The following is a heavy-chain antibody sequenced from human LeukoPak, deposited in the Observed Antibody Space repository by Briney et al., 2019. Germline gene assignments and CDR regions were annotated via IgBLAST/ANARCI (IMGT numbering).Heavy chain of an antibody. CDR1: GGSISSYY. Sequence: SETLSLTCTVSGGSISSYYWSWIRQPPGKGLEWIGYIYYSGSTNYNPSLKSRVTISVDTSKNQFSLKLCSVTAADTAVYYCAAAGSRVRRYFQHWGQGTLVTVSS. D-gene: IGHD3-16*01. J-gene: IGHJ1*01. CDR2: IYYSGST. CDR3: AAAGSRVRRYFQH. V-gene: IGHV4-59*01.